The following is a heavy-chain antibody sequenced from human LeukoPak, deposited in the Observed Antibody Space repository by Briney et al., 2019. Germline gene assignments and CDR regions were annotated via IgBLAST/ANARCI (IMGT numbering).Heavy chain of an antibody. V-gene: IGHV3-23*01. CDR2: ISGSGGST. CDR3: AKGVVPQV. J-gene: IGHJ6*01. CDR1: GFTFSTYA. Sequence: GGSLRLSCAASGFTFSTYAMSWVRQAPGRGLECVSCISGSGGSTFYADSVTGRFTISRDNSKNTLYLQMNSLRVEDTGVYYCAKGVVPQVWGQGTTVTVSS.